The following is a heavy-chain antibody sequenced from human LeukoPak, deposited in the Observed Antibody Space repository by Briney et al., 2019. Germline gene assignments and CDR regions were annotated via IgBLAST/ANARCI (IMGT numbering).Heavy chain of an antibody. V-gene: IGHV3-43*02. CDR3: AKDTQQLPRYYYYGMDV. J-gene: IGHJ6*02. CDR2: ISGDGGST. CDR1: GFTFDDYA. D-gene: IGHD6-13*01. Sequence: GGSLRLSCAASGFTFDDYAMHWVRQAPGKGLEWVSLISGDGGSTYYADSVKGRFTISRDNSKNSLYLQMNSLRTEDTALYYCAKDTQQLPRYYYYGMDVWGQGTTVTVSS.